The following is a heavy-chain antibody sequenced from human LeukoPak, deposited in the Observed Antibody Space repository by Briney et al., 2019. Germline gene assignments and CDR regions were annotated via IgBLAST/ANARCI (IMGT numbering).Heavy chain of an antibody. D-gene: IGHD6-13*01. Sequence: GASVKVSCKASGYNFTDFYIHWVRQAPGQGLEWMGWINPYSGGTNYAQKFQGRVTMTRDTSISTAYMELSRLRSDDTAVYYCARERGSSWYGYYYYMDVWGKGTTVTVSS. CDR3: ARERGSSWYGYYYYMDV. CDR1: GYNFTDFY. CDR2: INPYSGGT. V-gene: IGHV1-2*02. J-gene: IGHJ6*03.